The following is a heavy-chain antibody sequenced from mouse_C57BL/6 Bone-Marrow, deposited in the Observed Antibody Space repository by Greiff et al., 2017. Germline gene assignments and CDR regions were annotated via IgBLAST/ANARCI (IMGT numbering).Heavy chain of an antibody. J-gene: IGHJ4*01. CDR1: GFTFSNYW. V-gene: IGHV6-3*01. CDR3: TGPIYYGNYEDYAMDY. Sequence: EVKLVESGGGLVQPGGSMKLSCVASGFTFSNYWMNWVRQSPEKGLEWVAQIRLKSDNYATHYAESVKGRFTISRDDSKSSVYLQMNNLRAEDTGIYYCTGPIYYGNYEDYAMDYWGQGTSVTVSS. D-gene: IGHD2-1*01. CDR2: IRLKSDNYAT.